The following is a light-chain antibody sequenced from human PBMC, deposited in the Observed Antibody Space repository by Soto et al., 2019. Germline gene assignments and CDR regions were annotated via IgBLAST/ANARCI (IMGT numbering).Light chain of an antibody. CDR3: AAWDDSLSGLV. V-gene: IGLV1-47*02. CDR1: SSNIGSNY. J-gene: IGLJ2*01. Sequence: QLVLTQPPSASGTPGHRVTISCSGSSSNIGSNYVYWYKQLPGTAPKLLIYSNNERPSGVPDRFSGSKSGTSASLAISGLRSEDEADYYCAAWDDSLSGLVFGGGTKVTVL. CDR2: SNN.